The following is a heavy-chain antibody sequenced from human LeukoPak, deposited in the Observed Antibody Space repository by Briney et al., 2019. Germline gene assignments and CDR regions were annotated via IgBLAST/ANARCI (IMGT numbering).Heavy chain of an antibody. CDR2: IYSGGST. V-gene: IGHV3-53*01. J-gene: IGHJ4*02. D-gene: IGHD1-26*01. CDR1: GFTFSSYW. Sequence: PGGSLRLSCAASGFTFSSYWMHWVRQAPGKGLEWVSVIYSGGSTYYADSVKGRFTISRDNSKNTVYLQMNSLRAEDTAVYYCARTEGAPRYWGQGTLVTVSS. CDR3: ARTEGAPRY.